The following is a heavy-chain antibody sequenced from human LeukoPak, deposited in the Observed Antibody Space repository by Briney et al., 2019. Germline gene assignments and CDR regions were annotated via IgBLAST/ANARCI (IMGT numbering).Heavy chain of an antibody. CDR1: GGSISSSSYY. CDR3: ARDSSSWPQGAFDI. Sequence: PSETLSLTCTVSGGSISSSSYYWGWIRQPPGKGLEWIGSIYYSGSTYYNPSLKSRVTISVDTSKNQFSLKLSSVTAADTAVYYCARDSSSWPQGAFDIWGQGTMVTVSS. D-gene: IGHD6-13*01. J-gene: IGHJ3*02. CDR2: IYYSGST. V-gene: IGHV4-39*07.